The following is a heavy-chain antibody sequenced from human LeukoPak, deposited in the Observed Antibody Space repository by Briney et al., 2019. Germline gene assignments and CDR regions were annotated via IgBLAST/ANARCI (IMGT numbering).Heavy chain of an antibody. CDR3: AKDGHYYDSSGYYPGYFQH. V-gene: IGHV3-30*02. D-gene: IGHD3-22*01. J-gene: IGHJ1*01. CDR2: VRYDGSNK. CDR1: GFTFSNYG. Sequence: AGGSLRLSCAASGFTFSNYGIHWVRQAPGKGLEWVAFVRYDGSNKYYADSVKGRFTISRDNSKNTLYLQMNSLRAEDTAVYYCAKDGHYYDSSGYYPGYFQHWGQGTLVTVSS.